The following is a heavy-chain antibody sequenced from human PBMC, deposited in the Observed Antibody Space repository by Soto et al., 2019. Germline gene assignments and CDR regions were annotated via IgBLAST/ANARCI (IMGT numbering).Heavy chain of an antibody. V-gene: IGHV3-30*18. CDR2: ISYDGSNK. J-gene: IGHJ4*02. CDR3: AKDWTTGTTYY. CDR1: GFTFSSYG. D-gene: IGHD4-17*01. Sequence: QVQLVESGGGVVQPGRSLRLSCAASGFTFSSYGMHWVRQAPGKGLEWVAVISYDGSNKYYADSVKGRFTISRDNSKNTLYLQMNSLRSEDTAVYYCAKDWTTGTTYYWGQGTLVTVSS.